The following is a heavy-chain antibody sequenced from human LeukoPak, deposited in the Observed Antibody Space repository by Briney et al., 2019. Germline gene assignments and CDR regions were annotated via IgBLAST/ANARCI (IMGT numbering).Heavy chain of an antibody. V-gene: IGHV3-30*18. CDR1: GFTFSSYG. Sequence: GRSLRLSCAASGFTFSSYGMHWVRQAPGKGLEWVAVISYDGSNKYYADSVKGRFTISRDNSKNTLYLQMNSLRAEDTAVCYCAKDTETLEWLIQLSYGMDVWGQGTTVTVSS. J-gene: IGHJ6*02. CDR3: AKDTETLEWLIQLSYGMDV. CDR2: ISYDGSNK. D-gene: IGHD3-3*01.